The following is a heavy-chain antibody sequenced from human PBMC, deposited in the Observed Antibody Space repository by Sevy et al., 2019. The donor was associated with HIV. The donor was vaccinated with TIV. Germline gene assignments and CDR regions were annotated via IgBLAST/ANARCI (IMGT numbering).Heavy chain of an antibody. CDR2: ISHDGINE. CDR1: GFSFSYYG. Sequence: GGSLRLSCIGSGFSFSYYGIHWVRQAPGKGLDWVALISHDGINEYYADSVKGRFTISRDNSKNTVYLEMNSLRNEDXXIYFCANAYSGSYSHSYLYALDVWGQGTTVTVSS. V-gene: IGHV3-30*18. J-gene: IGHJ6*02. D-gene: IGHD1-26*01. CDR3: ANAYSGSYSHSYLYALDV.